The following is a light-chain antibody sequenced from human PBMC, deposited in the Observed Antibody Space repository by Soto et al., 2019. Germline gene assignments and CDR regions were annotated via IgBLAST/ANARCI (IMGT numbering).Light chain of an antibody. V-gene: IGKV1-5*03. CDR3: QNDNSLYT. CDR1: QSIRSW. Sequence: DIQMTQSPSTLSASVGDRVTITCRASQSIRSWLAGYQQKPGKAPKLLLYKASSLESGAPSRFSGSGSGTEFTLPISGPQPDDFATYYCQNDNSLYTVGHGTKLEIK. J-gene: IGKJ2*01. CDR2: KAS.